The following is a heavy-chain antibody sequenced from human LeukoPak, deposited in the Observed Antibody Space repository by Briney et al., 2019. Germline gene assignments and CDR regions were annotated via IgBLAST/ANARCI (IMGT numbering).Heavy chain of an antibody. CDR1: GGSISTTSYH. Sequence: SETLSLTCSVSGGSISTTSYHWGWIRQPPGKGLEWIGSIYYSGNTYYNPSLKSRVTISVDTSKNQFSLKLNSVTAADTAVYYCARDGFSYGSGLGYWGQGTLVTVSS. J-gene: IGHJ4*02. CDR2: IYYSGNT. V-gene: IGHV4-39*07. D-gene: IGHD3-10*01. CDR3: ARDGFSYGSGLGY.